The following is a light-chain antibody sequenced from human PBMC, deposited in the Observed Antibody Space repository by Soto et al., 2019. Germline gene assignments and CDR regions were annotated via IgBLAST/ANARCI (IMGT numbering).Light chain of an antibody. CDR3: QQRSNWPWT. V-gene: IGKV3D-20*02. CDR2: DAS. Sequence: EFVLTQSPGTLSLSPGERATLSCRASQTVRNNYLAWYQQKPGQAPRLLIYDASSRATGIPDRFSGSGSGTEFTLTISSLEPEDFAVYYCQQRSNWPWTFGQGTKVDI. J-gene: IGKJ1*01. CDR1: QTVRNNY.